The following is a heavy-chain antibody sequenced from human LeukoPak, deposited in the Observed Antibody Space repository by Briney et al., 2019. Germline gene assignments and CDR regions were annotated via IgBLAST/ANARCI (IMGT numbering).Heavy chain of an antibody. V-gene: IGHV3-74*01. CDR2: INSDGSTT. J-gene: IGHJ4*02. CDR3: AREAVADSRGDY. CDR1: GSTFSSYW. Sequence: GGSLRLSCAASGSTFSSYWLRWVRQAPGKGLVWVSRINSDGSTTNYAASVKGRFTISRDNAKNTLYLQMNSLRAEDTAVYYCAREAVADSRGDYWGQGTLVTVSS. D-gene: IGHD6-19*01.